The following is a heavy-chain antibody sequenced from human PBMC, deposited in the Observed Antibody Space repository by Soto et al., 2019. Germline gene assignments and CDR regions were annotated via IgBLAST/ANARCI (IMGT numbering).Heavy chain of an antibody. J-gene: IGHJ4*02. Sequence: GGSLRLSCAASGFTFSSYWMSWVRQAPGKGLEWVANIKQDGSETYYVDSVKGRFTISRDNAKNSLYLQMNSLRAEDTAVYYCAGEFTSSWPGGFDYWGQGTLVTVSS. CDR2: IKQDGSET. CDR3: AGEFTSSWPGGFDY. CDR1: GFTFSSYW. V-gene: IGHV3-7*05. D-gene: IGHD6-13*01.